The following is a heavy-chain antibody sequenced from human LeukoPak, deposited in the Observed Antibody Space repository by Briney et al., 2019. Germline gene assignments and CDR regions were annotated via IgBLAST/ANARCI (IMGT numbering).Heavy chain of an antibody. CDR2: ISSSSSHT. Sequence: PGGSLRLSCAASGFMFSDFYVNWIRQAPGKGLEWISFISSSSSHTNYADSVKGRFTISRDNAKNSLFLQMNNLRDEDTAVYYCARDDRFDGSGHYTAFDVWGQGTRVTVSS. CDR1: GFMFSDFY. J-gene: IGHJ3*01. D-gene: IGHD3-22*01. V-gene: IGHV3-11*05. CDR3: ARDDRFDGSGHYTAFDV.